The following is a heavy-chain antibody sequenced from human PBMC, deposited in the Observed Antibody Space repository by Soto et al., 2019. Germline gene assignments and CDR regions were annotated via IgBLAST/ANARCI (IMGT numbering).Heavy chain of an antibody. CDR1: RGSISSGTNY. D-gene: IGHD6-25*01. CDR2: IYYSGSN. Sequence: PSETLSLTCPVSRGSISSGTNYWAWIRPPPGKGLEWITNIYYSGSNFYNPSLKGRVNISRDTSKNQFYLKLRSVTAADTAVYYCARHEAGWYFDSWGQGTLVTVSS. J-gene: IGHJ4*02. V-gene: IGHV4-39*01. CDR3: ARHEAGWYFDS.